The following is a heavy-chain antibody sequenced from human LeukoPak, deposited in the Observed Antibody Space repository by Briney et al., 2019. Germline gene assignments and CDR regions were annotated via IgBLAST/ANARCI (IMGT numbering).Heavy chain of an antibody. D-gene: IGHD3-10*01. Sequence: SETLPLTCAVSGGSISSDNTWWTWVRQPPGKGLEWIGDIYHSGTTNYNPSLRSRVTISLDKSKNQFSLNLKSVTAADTAVYYCARGELLWFGELSGYGMDVWGQGTTVTVSS. CDR1: GGSISSDNTW. CDR3: ARGELLWFGELSGYGMDV. J-gene: IGHJ6*02. CDR2: IYHSGTT. V-gene: IGHV4-4*02.